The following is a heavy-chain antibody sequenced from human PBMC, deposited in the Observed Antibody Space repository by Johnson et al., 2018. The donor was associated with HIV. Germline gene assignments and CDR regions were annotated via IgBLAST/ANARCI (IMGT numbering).Heavy chain of an antibody. CDR3: AKDLESSGYYSLTDAFDI. Sequence: QMLLVESGGGVVQPGRSLRLSCAAYGFTFSSYAMHWVRQAPGKGLEWVAVISYDGSNKYYADSVKGRFTISRDNSKNTLYLQMNSLRAEDTAVYYCAKDLESSGYYSLTDAFDIWGQGTMVTVSS. D-gene: IGHD3-22*01. J-gene: IGHJ3*02. CDR2: ISYDGSNK. CDR1: GFTFSSYA. V-gene: IGHV3-30*04.